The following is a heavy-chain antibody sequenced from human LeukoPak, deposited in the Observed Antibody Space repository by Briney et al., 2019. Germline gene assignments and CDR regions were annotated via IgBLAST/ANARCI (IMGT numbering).Heavy chain of an antibody. CDR2: IRSKAYGGTT. D-gene: IGHD3-22*01. V-gene: IGHV3-49*04. CDR1: GFTFSSYA. Sequence: GGSLRLSCAASGFTFSSYAMSWVRQAPGKGLEWVGFIRSKAYGGTTEYAASVKGRFTISRDDSKSIAYLQMNSLKTEDTAVYYCTRDRYYYDSSGYYYGRHFDYWGQGTLVTVSS. J-gene: IGHJ4*02. CDR3: TRDRYYYDSSGYYYGRHFDY.